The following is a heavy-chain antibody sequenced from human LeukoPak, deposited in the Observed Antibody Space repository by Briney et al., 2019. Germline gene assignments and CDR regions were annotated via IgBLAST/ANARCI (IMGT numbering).Heavy chain of an antibody. CDR3: ARRAGYCSGTSCYAGAFDI. CDR2: IYYSGST. V-gene: IGHV4-39*01. Sequence: SETLSLTCTVSGGSISSSSYYWGWIRQPPGKGLEWIGSIYYSGSTYYNPSLKSRVTISVDTSKNQFSLKLSSVTAADTAVYYCARRAGYCSGTSCYAGAFDIWGQGTMVTVSS. J-gene: IGHJ3*02. D-gene: IGHD2-2*01. CDR1: GGSISSSSYY.